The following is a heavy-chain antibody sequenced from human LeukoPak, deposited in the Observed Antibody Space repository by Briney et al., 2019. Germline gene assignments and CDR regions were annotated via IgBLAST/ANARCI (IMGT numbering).Heavy chain of an antibody. CDR3: ARYAGYSSSWFGEDDY. Sequence: GESLKISCKGSGYSFTSYWIGWVRQMPGKGLEWMGIIYPGDSDTRYSPSFQGQVTISADKSISTAYLQWSSLKASDTAMYYCARYAGYSSSWFGEDDYWGQGTLVTVSS. D-gene: IGHD6-13*01. CDR1: GYSFTSYW. J-gene: IGHJ4*02. CDR2: IYPGDSDT. V-gene: IGHV5-51*01.